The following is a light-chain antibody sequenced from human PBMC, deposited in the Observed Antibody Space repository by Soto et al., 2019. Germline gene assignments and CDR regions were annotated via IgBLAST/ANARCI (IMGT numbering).Light chain of an antibody. Sequence: EVMMTQSPATLSVSPGERATLSCRASQTVGSKLAWYQQKPGQAPRLLIYGASTRATGIPARFSGSGSGTEFTLTISSLQSEDFAVYYCQQCNSGPQTFGQGTKVDIK. V-gene: IGKV3-15*01. CDR1: QTVGSK. CDR3: QQCNSGPQT. J-gene: IGKJ1*01. CDR2: GAS.